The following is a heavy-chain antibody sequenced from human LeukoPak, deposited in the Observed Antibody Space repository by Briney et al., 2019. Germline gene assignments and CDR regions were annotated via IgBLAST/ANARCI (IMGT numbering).Heavy chain of an antibody. Sequence: PGRSLRLSCAASGFTFSSYGMHWVRQAPGKGLEWVAVISYDGSNKYYADSVKGRFTISRDNSKNTLYLQMNSLRAEDTAVYYCARAGGSGWSNVGNWFDPWGQGTLVTVSS. J-gene: IGHJ5*02. CDR2: ISYDGSNK. D-gene: IGHD6-19*01. V-gene: IGHV3-30*03. CDR1: GFTFSSYG. CDR3: ARAGGSGWSNVGNWFDP.